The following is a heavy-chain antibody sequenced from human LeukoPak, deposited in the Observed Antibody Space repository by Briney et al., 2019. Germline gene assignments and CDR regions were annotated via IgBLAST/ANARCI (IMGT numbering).Heavy chain of an antibody. CDR1: GGSISSGSYY. Sequence: SQTLSLTRTVSGGSISSGSYYWSWIRQPPGKGLEWIGYIYYSGSTNYNPSLKSRVTISVDTPKNQFSLKLSSVTAADTAVYYCARNKRLDYWGQGTLVTVSS. CDR3: ARNKRLDY. CDR2: IYYSGST. V-gene: IGHV4-61*01. J-gene: IGHJ4*02.